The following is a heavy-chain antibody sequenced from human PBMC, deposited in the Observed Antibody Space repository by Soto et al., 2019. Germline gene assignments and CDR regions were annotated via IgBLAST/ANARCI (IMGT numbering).Heavy chain of an antibody. D-gene: IGHD3-9*01. CDR2: INHSGST. Sequence: TLSLTCAVYGGSFSGYYWSWIRQPPGKGLEWIGEINHSGSTNYNPSLKSRVTISVDTSKNQFSLKLSSVTAADTAVYYCARGNYYDILTGYHTPYYYYYGMDVWGQGTTVTVS. V-gene: IGHV4-34*01. CDR1: GGSFSGYY. CDR3: ARGNYYDILTGYHTPYYYYYGMDV. J-gene: IGHJ6*02.